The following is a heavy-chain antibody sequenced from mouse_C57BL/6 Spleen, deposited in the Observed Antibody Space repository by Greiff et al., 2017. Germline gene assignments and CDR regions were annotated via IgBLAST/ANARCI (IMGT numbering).Heavy chain of an antibody. J-gene: IGHJ3*01. CDR1: GFTFSSYA. Sequence: EVQGVESGGGLVKPGGSLKLSCAASGFTFSSYAMSWVRQTPEKRLEWVATISDGGSYTYYPDNVKGRFTISRDNAKNNLYLQMSHLKSEDTAMYYCARGYYSNYAWFAYWGQGTLVTVSA. D-gene: IGHD2-5*01. CDR3: ARGYYSNYAWFAY. CDR2: ISDGGSYT. V-gene: IGHV5-4*01.